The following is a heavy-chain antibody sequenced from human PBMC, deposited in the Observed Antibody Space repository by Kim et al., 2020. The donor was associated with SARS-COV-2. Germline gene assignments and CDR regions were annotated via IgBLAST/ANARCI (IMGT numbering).Heavy chain of an antibody. CDR3: ARAGVVGATTDFDY. J-gene: IGHJ4*02. Sequence: ADSVKSRFTISRDNAKNSLYLQMNSLRAEDTAVYYCARAGVVGATTDFDYWGQGTLVTVSS. D-gene: IGHD1-26*01. V-gene: IGHV3-21*01.